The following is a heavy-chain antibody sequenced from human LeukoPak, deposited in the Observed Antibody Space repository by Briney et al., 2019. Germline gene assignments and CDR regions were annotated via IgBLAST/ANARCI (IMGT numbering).Heavy chain of an antibody. Sequence: PGGSLRLSCAASGFAFSSYWMSWVRQAPWKGLEWVANIKQDGSEKYYVDPVKGRFTISRDNAKNSLYLQMNSLRAEDSAVYYCARGFSGYYYDLFDYWGQGTLVTVSS. J-gene: IGHJ4*02. CDR1: GFAFSSYW. V-gene: IGHV3-7*01. CDR3: ARGFSGYYYDLFDY. D-gene: IGHD3-22*01. CDR2: IKQDGSEK.